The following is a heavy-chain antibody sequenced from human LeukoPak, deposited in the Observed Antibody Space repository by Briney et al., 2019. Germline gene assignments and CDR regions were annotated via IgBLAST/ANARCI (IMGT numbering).Heavy chain of an antibody. CDR3: ARGGYYYDSSGYYYVDPWFDP. CDR2: MNPNSGDT. D-gene: IGHD3-22*01. CDR1: GYTFTSYD. V-gene: IGHV1-8*01. J-gene: IGHJ5*02. Sequence: ASVKVSCKASGYTFTSYDINWVRQATGQGLEWMGWMNPNSGDTGYAQKFQGRVTMTRDTSISTAYMELSSLRSEDTAVYYCARGGYYYDSSGYYYVDPWFDPWGQGTLVTVSS.